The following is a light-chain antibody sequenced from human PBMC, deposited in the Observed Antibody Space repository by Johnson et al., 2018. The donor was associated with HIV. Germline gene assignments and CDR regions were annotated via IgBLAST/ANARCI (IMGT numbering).Light chain of an antibody. V-gene: IGLV1-51*02. J-gene: IGLJ1*01. Sequence: QSVLTQPPSVSAAPGQKVTISCSGSSSNIGNNYVSWYQQLPGTAPKLLIYENNKRPSGVPDRFSDSKSGTSATLGITGLQTGDEADYYCGTWDSSLSAHYIFGTGTKGTVL. CDR3: GTWDSSLSAHYI. CDR2: ENN. CDR1: SSNIGNNY.